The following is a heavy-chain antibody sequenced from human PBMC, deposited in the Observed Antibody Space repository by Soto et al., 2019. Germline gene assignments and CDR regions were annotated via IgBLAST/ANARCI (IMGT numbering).Heavy chain of an antibody. V-gene: IGHV3-30*18. Sequence: GGSLRLSCAASGFTFSSYGMHWVRQAPGKGLEWVAVISYDGSNKYYADSVKGRFTISRDNSKNTLYLQMNSLRAEDTAVYYCAKEPYDSSGYYYVSPYFDYWGQGTLVTV. J-gene: IGHJ4*02. D-gene: IGHD3-22*01. CDR1: GFTFSSYG. CDR2: ISYDGSNK. CDR3: AKEPYDSSGYYYVSPYFDY.